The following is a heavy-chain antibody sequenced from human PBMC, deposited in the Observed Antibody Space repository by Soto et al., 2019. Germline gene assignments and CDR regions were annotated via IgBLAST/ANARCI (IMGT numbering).Heavy chain of an antibody. Sequence: ASVKVSCKASGYTFTTYDISWVRQATGQGLEWMGWMNPYSGNTGYAQKFQGRVTVTRNTSISTVYMELSGLRPDDTAVYYCARRKERSGPHYFDYWGQRSQVTVSS. J-gene: IGHJ4*02. V-gene: IGHV1-8*01. CDR3: ARRKERSGPHYFDY. CDR1: GYTFTTYD. D-gene: IGHD6-25*01. CDR2: MNPYSGNT.